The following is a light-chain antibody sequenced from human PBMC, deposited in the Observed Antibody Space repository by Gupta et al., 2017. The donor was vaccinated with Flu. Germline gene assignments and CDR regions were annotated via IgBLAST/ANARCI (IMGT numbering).Light chain of an antibody. V-gene: IGKV2-28*01. CDR3: RQALTTPFT. CDR2: LGS. CDR1: QSLLYSNGYKY. J-gene: IGKJ2*01. Sequence: VTPGEPASISCRSSQSLLYSNGYKYLDWYLQKPGQSPQLLIYLGSNRASGVPDTFSGSESGTDFTLKISRVEAEDVGVYFFRQALTTPFTFSQGTKMEI.